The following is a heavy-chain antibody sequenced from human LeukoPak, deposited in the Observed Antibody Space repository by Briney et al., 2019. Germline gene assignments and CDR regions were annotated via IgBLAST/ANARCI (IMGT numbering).Heavy chain of an antibody. V-gene: IGHV3-69-1*01. Sequence: PGGSLRLSCAASGFTVSSNYMSWVRQAPGKGLDWVSYISSSSTIYYADSVKGRFTISRDNAKNSLYLQMNSLRDEDTAVYYCARGKVAYSSSWPIDYWGQGTLVTVSS. CDR1: GFTVSSNY. D-gene: IGHD6-13*01. J-gene: IGHJ4*02. CDR2: ISSSSTI. CDR3: ARGKVAYSSSWPIDY.